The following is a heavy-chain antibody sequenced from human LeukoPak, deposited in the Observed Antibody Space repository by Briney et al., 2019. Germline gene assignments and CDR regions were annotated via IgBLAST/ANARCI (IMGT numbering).Heavy chain of an antibody. CDR2: INHSGST. CDR3: ATSRGVLRYFDWLPGGMDV. CDR1: GGSFSGYY. J-gene: IGHJ6*04. Sequence: SETLSLTCAVYGGSFSGYYWSWIRQPPGKGLEWIGEINHSGSTNYNPSHKSRVTISVDTPKNQFSLKLSSVTAADTAVYYCATSRGVLRYFDWLPGGMDVWGKGTTVTVSS. D-gene: IGHD3-9*01. V-gene: IGHV4-34*01.